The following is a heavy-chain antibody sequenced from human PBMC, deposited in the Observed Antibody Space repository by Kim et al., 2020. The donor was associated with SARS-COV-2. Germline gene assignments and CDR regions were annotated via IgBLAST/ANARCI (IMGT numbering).Heavy chain of an antibody. CDR3: ARAALGAPADY. D-gene: IGHD1-26*01. CDR1: GDTFSSYA. Sequence: SVKVSCKASGDTFSSYAISWVRQAPGQGLQWMGRIIPILGIANYAQKFQGRVTITADKSTSTAYMELSSLRSEDTAVYYCARAALGAPADYWGQGTLVTVSS. CDR2: IIPILGIA. V-gene: IGHV1-69*04. J-gene: IGHJ4*02.